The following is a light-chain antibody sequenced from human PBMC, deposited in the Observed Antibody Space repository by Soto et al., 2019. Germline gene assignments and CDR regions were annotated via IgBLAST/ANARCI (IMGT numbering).Light chain of an antibody. Sequence: IQLTQSPSSLSPSVGNRVTITCRASQGISNFLAWYQQKPWKAPKFLIYDASSLESGVPSRFSGSGSGTGFTLTLSSLQSEDFAVYYCQQYKEWPPFTFGQGTKVEIK. CDR1: QGISNF. V-gene: IGKV1D-13*01. CDR2: DAS. J-gene: IGKJ5*01. CDR3: QQYKEWPPFT.